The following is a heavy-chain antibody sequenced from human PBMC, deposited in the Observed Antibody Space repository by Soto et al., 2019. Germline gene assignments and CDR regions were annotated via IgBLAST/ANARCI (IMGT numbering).Heavy chain of an antibody. V-gene: IGHV4-4*02. Sequence: PSETLSLTCTVSGDSISSTMWWSWVRQSPGKGLEWIGDIYHGGSTNYNPSLKSRVTISIDKSKNQFSLKLSSVTAADTAVYYCARLWRGGYNWVIDYWGQGTLVTVSS. CDR2: IYHGGST. J-gene: IGHJ4*02. CDR3: ARLWRGGYNWVIDY. CDR1: GDSISSTMW. D-gene: IGHD5-12*01.